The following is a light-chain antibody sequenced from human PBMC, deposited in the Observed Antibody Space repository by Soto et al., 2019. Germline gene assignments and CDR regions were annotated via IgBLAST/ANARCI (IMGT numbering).Light chain of an antibody. CDR2: AAS. CDR1: QSISTY. V-gene: IGKV1-39*01. CDR3: QQGYVIPWT. Sequence: DIQMTQSPSSLSASVEDRVTITCRASQSISTYLNWYQQKPGKAPKLLIYAASTLQSGVPSRFSGSGSGTDFTLTISSLQPEDFATYYCQQGYVIPWTFGQGAKVEIK. J-gene: IGKJ1*01.